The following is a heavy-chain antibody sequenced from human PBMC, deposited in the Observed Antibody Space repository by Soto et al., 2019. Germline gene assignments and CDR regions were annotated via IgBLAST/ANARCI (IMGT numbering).Heavy chain of an antibody. J-gene: IGHJ6*02. CDR3: ARAGCDGGSCYTLVGLRYGMDV. CDR2: VSYDGNNK. Sequence: QVQLVESGGGVVQPGRSLRLSCAASGFTFSSYAMHWVRQAPGKGLEWVAVVSYDGNNKYYADSVKGRFTICRDNSKNTLYLQMNSLRAEDTAVYYCARAGCDGGSCYTLVGLRYGMDVWGQGTTVTVSS. V-gene: IGHV3-30-3*01. CDR1: GFTFSSYA. D-gene: IGHD2-15*01.